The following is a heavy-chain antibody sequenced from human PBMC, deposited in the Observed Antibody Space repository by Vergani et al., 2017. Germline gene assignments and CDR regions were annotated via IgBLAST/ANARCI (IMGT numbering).Heavy chain of an antibody. CDR3: ASRRPRLKLGSKSNEGSFDS. CDR1: GGSLSGYF. V-gene: IGHV4-34*02. D-gene: IGHD3-10*01. Sequence: QVHLQQRGAGVLKPSETLSLTCGVIGGSLSGYFWSWIRQSPGRGLEWIGEITAIGSAKYSQSATSRVTISVDTSRGEFTLTVTSVTAADTGLYFCASRRPRLKLGSKSNEGSFDSWGQGTLVTVSS. J-gene: IGHJ4*02. CDR2: ITAIGSA.